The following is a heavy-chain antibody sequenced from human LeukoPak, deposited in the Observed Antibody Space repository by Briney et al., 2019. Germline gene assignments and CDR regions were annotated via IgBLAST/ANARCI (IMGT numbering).Heavy chain of an antibody. CDR3: ARLKTDPDY. CDR2: INHSGST. V-gene: IGHV4-34*01. Sequence: SETLSLTCAVYGGSFSGYYWSWIRQPPGKGLEWIGEINHSGSTNYNPSLKSRVTISVDTSKNQFSLKLSSVTAADTAVYYCARLKTDPDYGGQGTLVTVSS. J-gene: IGHJ4*02. CDR1: GGSFSGYY.